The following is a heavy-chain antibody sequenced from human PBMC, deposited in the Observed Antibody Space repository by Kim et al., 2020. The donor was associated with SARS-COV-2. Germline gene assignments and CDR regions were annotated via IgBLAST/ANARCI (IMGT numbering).Heavy chain of an antibody. J-gene: IGHJ4*02. D-gene: IGHD1-26*01. CDR3: AKNSGGYRALNFDY. V-gene: IGHV3-23*01. Sequence: DSVKGRFTISRDNSKNTLYLQMNSLRADDTAVYYCAKNSGGYRALNFDYWGQGTLVTVSS.